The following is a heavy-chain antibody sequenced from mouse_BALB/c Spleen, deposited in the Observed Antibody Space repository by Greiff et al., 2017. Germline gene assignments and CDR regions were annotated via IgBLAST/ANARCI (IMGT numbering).Heavy chain of an antibody. CDR2: ISDGGSYT. V-gene: IGHV5-4*02. CDR3: ARGDGNYGRVIDY. D-gene: IGHD2-1*01. J-gene: IGHJ2*01. CDR1: GFTFSDYY. Sequence: VQLKESGGGLVKPGGSLKLSCAASGFTFSDYYMYWVRQTPEKRLEWVATISDGGSYTYYPDSVKGRFTISRDNAKNNLYLQMSSLKSEDTAMYYCARGDGNYGRVIDYWGQGTTLTVSS.